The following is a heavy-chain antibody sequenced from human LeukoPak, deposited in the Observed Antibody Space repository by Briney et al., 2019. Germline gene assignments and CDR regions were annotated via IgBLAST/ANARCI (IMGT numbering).Heavy chain of an antibody. J-gene: IGHJ6*04. V-gene: IGHV3-48*01. Sequence: GGSLRLSCAASGFTFSTYSMNWVRQAPGKGLEWVSYISSSSSTIYYADSVKGRFTISRDNAKNSLYLQTNSLRAEDTAVYYCAELGITMIGGVWGKGTTVTISS. D-gene: IGHD3-10*02. CDR3: AELGITMIGGV. CDR1: GFTFSTYS. CDR2: ISSSSSTI.